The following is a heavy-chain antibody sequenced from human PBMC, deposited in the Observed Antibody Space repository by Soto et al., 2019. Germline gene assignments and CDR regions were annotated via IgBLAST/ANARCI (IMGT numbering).Heavy chain of an antibody. CDR1: GFTFSSYA. J-gene: IGHJ3*02. D-gene: IGHD5-12*01. V-gene: IGHV3-23*01. CDR3: AKDDTEDSGYGTPRAFDI. CDR2: ISGSGGST. Sequence: AGGSLRLSCAASGFTFSSYAMSWVRQAPGKGLEWVSAISGSGGSTYYADSVKGRFTISRDNSKNTLYLQMNSLRAEDTAVYYCAKDDTEDSGYGTPRAFDIWGQGTMVTVSS.